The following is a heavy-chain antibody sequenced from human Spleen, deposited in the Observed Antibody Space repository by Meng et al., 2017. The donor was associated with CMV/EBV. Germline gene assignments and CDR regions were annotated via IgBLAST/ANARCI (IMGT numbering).Heavy chain of an antibody. Sequence: GESLKISCAASGFTFSNYVLHWVRQAPGKGLEWVAVISSDGSNKYYAESVKGRFTISRDNFKDTLSLQMNFLRAEDTAVYYCARDSMDSAVVVPAAIVAYYGMDVWGQGTTVTVSS. J-gene: IGHJ6*02. CDR2: ISSDGSNK. CDR1: GFTFSNYV. CDR3: ARDSMDSAVVVPAAIVAYYGMDV. D-gene: IGHD2-2*02. V-gene: IGHV3-30*04.